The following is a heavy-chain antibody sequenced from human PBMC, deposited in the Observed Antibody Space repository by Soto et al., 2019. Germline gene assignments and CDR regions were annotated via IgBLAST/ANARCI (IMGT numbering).Heavy chain of an antibody. D-gene: IGHD3-16*02. CDR2: IYYRGST. CDR3: ARTVWGNYRYFDY. J-gene: IGHJ4*02. V-gene: IGHV4-59*01. CDR1: GGSISSYY. Sequence: SETLSLTCTVSGGSISSYYWSWIRQPPGKGLEWIGYIYYRGSTNYNPSLKSRVTMSVDTSKDQFSLKLSSVTAADTAVFYCARTVWGNYRYFDYWGQGTLVTVSS.